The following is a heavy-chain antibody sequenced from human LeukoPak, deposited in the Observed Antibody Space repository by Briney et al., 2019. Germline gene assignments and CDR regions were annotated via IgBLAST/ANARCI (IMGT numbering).Heavy chain of an antibody. Sequence: GGSLRLSCAASGFTFSSYWMQWVRQAPGKGLVWVSRLSPDGSSTTSADSVKGRFTISRDNSKNTLYLQMNSLRAEDTAVYYCAKSESLWFGEYAFDIWGQGTMVTVSS. J-gene: IGHJ3*02. CDR1: GFTFSSYW. CDR2: LSPDGSST. CDR3: AKSESLWFGEYAFDI. D-gene: IGHD3-10*01. V-gene: IGHV3-74*01.